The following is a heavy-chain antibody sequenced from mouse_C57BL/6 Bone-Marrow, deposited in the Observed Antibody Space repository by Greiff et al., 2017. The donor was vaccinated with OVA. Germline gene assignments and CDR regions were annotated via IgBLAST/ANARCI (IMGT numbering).Heavy chain of an antibody. CDR1: GYTFTSYW. CDR2: IHPNSGST. Sequence: QVQLQQPGAELVKPGASVKLSCKASGYTFTSYWMHWVKQRPGQGLEWIGMIHPNSGSTNYNEKFKSKATLTVDKSSSTAYMQLSSLTSEDSAVYYCARRMGNYGAMDYWGQGTSVTVSP. V-gene: IGHV1-64*01. CDR3: ARRMGNYGAMDY. J-gene: IGHJ4*01. D-gene: IGHD2-1*01.